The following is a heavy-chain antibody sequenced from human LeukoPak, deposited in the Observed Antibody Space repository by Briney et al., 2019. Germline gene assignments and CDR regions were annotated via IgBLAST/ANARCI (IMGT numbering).Heavy chain of an antibody. Sequence: SETLSLTCTVSGGSISSGSYYWGWIRQPPGKGLEWIVTIYYSGSTYYNPSLKSRVTISVETSKNQFSLKLSSVTAADTAVYYCTRNSGIIFGFRYSDLWGRGTLVTVSS. J-gene: IGHJ2*01. CDR2: IYYSGST. CDR3: TRNSGIIFGFRYSDL. V-gene: IGHV4-39*07. D-gene: IGHD3/OR15-3a*01. CDR1: GGSISSGSYY.